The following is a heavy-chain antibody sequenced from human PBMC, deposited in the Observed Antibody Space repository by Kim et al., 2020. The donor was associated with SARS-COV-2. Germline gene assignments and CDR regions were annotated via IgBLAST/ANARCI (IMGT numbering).Heavy chain of an antibody. CDR1: GFTFSSYG. CDR3: AKVSGSYSSIFDY. J-gene: IGHJ4*02. Sequence: GGSLRLSCAASGFTFSSYGMHWVRQAPGKGLEWVAVISYDGSNKYYADSVKGRFTISRDNSKNTLYLQMNSLRAEDTAVYYCAKVSGSYSSIFDYWGQGTLVTVSS. CDR2: ISYDGSNK. V-gene: IGHV3-30*18. D-gene: IGHD6-13*01.